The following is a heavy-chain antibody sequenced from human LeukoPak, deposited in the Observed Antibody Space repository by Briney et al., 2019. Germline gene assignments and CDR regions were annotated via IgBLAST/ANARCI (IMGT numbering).Heavy chain of an antibody. Sequence: SETLSLTCTVSGGSISSGGYYWSWIRQHPGKGLEWIGYIYYSGSTYYNPSLKSRVTISVDTSKNQFPLKLSSVTAADTAVYYCARESTAMEFDAFDIWGQGTMVTVSS. V-gene: IGHV4-31*03. CDR3: ARESTAMEFDAFDI. CDR1: GGSISSGGYY. J-gene: IGHJ3*02. CDR2: IYYSGST. D-gene: IGHD5-18*01.